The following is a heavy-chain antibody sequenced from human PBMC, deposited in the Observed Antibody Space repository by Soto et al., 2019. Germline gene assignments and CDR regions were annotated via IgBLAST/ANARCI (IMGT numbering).Heavy chain of an antibody. Sequence: QLHLVQSGAVVKKPGASVTVSCSASGYPVTAYYMNWVRQAPGRGLEWMGGINPATGAAKYTQTFRGRGTLNGDTSTSTVFMELSGLTSEDTAVFFCARGGGVGVAGSAAFDMWGQGTLVTVSS. V-gene: IGHV1-2*02. J-gene: IGHJ3*02. CDR3: ARGGGVGVAGSAAFDM. D-gene: IGHD3-3*01. CDR1: GYPVTAYY. CDR2: INPATGAA.